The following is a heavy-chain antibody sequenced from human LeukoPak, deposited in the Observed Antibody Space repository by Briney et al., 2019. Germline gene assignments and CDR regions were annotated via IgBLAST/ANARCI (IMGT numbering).Heavy chain of an antibody. CDR3: ARDYLLVGFDY. CDR2: ISYDGINK. CDR1: GFTFSSYA. V-gene: IGHV3-30-3*01. D-gene: IGHD1-26*01. J-gene: IGHJ4*02. Sequence: PGRSLRLSCAASGFTFSSYAMHWVRQAPGKGLEWVAVISYDGINKYYADSVKGRFTISRDNSKNTLYLQMNSLRAEDTAVYYCARDYLLVGFDYWGQGTLVTVSS.